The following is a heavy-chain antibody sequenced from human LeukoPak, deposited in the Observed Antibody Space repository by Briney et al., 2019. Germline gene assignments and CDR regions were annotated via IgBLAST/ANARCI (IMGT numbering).Heavy chain of an antibody. CDR3: ASLERNSNSSNWFDP. CDR2: IYHSGST. V-gene: IGHV4-38-2*01. CDR1: GYSISSGYY. D-gene: IGHD2/OR15-2a*01. J-gene: IGHJ5*02. Sequence: SETLSLTCAVSGYSISSGYYWGWIRQPPGKGLEWIGSIYHSGSTYYNPSLKSRVTISVDTSKNQFSLKLSSVTAADTAVYYCASLERNSNSSNWFDPWGQGTLVTVSS.